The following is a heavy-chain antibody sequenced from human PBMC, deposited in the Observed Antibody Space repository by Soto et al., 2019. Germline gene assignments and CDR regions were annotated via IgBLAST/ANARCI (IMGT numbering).Heavy chain of an antibody. CDR1: GFTFSSYA. Sequence: PGGSLRLSCAASGFTFSSYAMSWVRQAPGEGLVWVSTTSDSGGSTYYADSTKGRFTISRDNSKKTLYLQMNSLRAEDTAVYYCAKGTRYCSAGTCYYYYGLDVWGQGTTVTVSS. J-gene: IGHJ6*02. D-gene: IGHD2-15*01. CDR2: TSDSGGST. V-gene: IGHV3-23*01. CDR3: AKGTRYCSAGTCYYYYGLDV.